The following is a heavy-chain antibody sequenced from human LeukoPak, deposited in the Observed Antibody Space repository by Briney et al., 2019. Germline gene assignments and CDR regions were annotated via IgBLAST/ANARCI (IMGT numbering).Heavy chain of an antibody. D-gene: IGHD6-13*01. Sequence: GGSLRLSCAASGFTFSSYSMNWVRQAPGKGLEWVSFISSSSSTIYYADSVKGRFTISRDNAKNSLYLQMNSLRAEDTAVYYCARDGYSSSWYEWGAWAYFDYWGQGTLVTVSS. J-gene: IGHJ4*02. CDR1: GFTFSSYS. V-gene: IGHV3-48*04. CDR2: ISSSSSTI. CDR3: ARDGYSSSWYEWGAWAYFDY.